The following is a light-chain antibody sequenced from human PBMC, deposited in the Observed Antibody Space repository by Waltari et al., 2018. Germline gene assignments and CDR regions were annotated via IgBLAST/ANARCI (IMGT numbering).Light chain of an antibody. CDR2: TSS. CDR1: QNVGTY. V-gene: IGKV3-11*01. J-gene: IGKJ4*01. CDR3: QQRSIALT. Sequence: EIVLTQSPATLSLSPGERATLSCRASQNVGTYVAWYQQRPGQAPRLLIYTSSNRAPGIPARFSGGGSGTDFTLTISSLEPEDFVVYYCQQRSIALTFGGGTKVELK.